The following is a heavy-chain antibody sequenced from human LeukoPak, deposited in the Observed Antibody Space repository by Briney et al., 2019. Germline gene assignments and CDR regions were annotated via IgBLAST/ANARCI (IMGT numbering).Heavy chain of an antibody. J-gene: IGHJ3*02. CDR1: GYTFTSYG. Sequence: ASVKVSCKASGYTFTSYGISWARQAPGQGLEWMGWISAYNGNTNYAQKLQGRVTMTTDTSTSTAYMELRSLRSDDTAVYYCARHMTTVVTTHDAFDIWGQGTMVTVSS. V-gene: IGHV1-18*01. CDR2: ISAYNGNT. CDR3: ARHMTTVVTTHDAFDI. D-gene: IGHD4-23*01.